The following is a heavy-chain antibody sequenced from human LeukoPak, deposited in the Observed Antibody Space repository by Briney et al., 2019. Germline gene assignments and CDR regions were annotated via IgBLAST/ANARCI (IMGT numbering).Heavy chain of an antibody. CDR2: ISVSGADT. CDR1: GFTFSSSA. V-gene: IGHV3-23*01. CDR3: ASRKEYSTSSVFY. J-gene: IGHJ4*02. D-gene: IGHD6-6*01. Sequence: GGSLRLSCAASGFTFSSSAMNWVRQAPGKGLEWLSGISVSGADTYYADSVKGRFTISRDNSKNTVSLRLNSLRAEDSAIYYCASRKEYSTSSVFYWGQGTLVTVSS.